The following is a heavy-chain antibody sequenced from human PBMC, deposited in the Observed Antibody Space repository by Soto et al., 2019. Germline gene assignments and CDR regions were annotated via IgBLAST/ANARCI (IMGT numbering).Heavy chain of an antibody. Sequence: LRLSCAASGFTFSSYAMSWVRQAPGKGLEWVSAISGSGGSTYYADSVKGRFTISRDNSKNTLYLQMNSLRAEDTAVYYCAKDENYDFWSGSFVWGQGTTVTVSS. V-gene: IGHV3-23*01. CDR3: AKDENYDFWSGSFV. D-gene: IGHD3-3*01. J-gene: IGHJ6*02. CDR2: ISGSGGST. CDR1: GFTFSSYA.